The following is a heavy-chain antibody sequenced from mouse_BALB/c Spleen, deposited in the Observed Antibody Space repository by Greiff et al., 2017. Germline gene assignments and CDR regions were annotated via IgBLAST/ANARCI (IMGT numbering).Heavy chain of an antibody. CDR1: GYTFTSYN. CDR2: IYPGNGDT. J-gene: IGHJ1*01. CDR3: ARAVVATRYFDV. D-gene: IGHD1-1*01. Sequence: QVQLQQPGAELVKPGASVKMSCKASGYTFTSYNMHWVKQTPGQGLEWIGAIYPGNGDTSYNQKFKGKATLTADKSSSTAYIQLSSLTSEDSAVYYCARAVVATRYFDVWGAGTTVTVSS. V-gene: IGHV1-12*01.